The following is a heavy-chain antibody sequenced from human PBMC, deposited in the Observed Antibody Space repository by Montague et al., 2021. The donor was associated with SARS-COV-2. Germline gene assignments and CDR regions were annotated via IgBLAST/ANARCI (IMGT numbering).Heavy chain of an antibody. Sequence: SQTLSLTCAVSGGSISSGTYSWSWIRQPPGKGLEWIGYIYHSGDTYYNPSLKSRVTISVDRSKNQFSLRLSSVTAADTAVYYCARGGGYSDLHYFDYWGRGTLVTVSS. J-gene: IGHJ4*02. D-gene: IGHD4-17*01. CDR2: IYHSGDT. CDR3: ARGGGYSDLHYFDY. V-gene: IGHV4-30-2*01. CDR1: GGSISSGTYS.